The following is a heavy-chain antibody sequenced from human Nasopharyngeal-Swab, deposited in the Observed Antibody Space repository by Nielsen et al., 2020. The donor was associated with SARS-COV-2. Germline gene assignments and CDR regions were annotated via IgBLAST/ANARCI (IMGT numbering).Heavy chain of an antibody. CDR2: INAGNGNT. CDR3: ARVSSGYSSGWYIEPLDY. V-gene: IGHV1-3*01. CDR1: GYTFTSYA. D-gene: IGHD6-13*01. Sequence: ASVKVSCKASGYTFTSYAMHWVRQAPGQRLEWMGWINAGNGNTKYSQKFQGRVTITRDTSASTAYMELSSLRSEDTAVYYCARVSSGYSSGWYIEPLDYWGQGTLVTVSS. J-gene: IGHJ4*02.